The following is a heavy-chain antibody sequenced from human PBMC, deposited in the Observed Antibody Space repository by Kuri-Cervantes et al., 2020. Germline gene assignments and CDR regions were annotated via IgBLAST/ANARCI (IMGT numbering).Heavy chain of an antibody. D-gene: IGHD3-3*01. V-gene: IGHV3-30*03. CDR1: GFTFSSYG. Sequence: LSPTCAASGFTFSSYGMHWVRQAPGKGLEWVAVISYDGSNKYYADSVKGRFTISRDNSKNTLYLQMNSLRAEDTAVYYCARGSGSYYDFWSGYYFDYWGQGTLVTVSS. CDR2: ISYDGSNK. J-gene: IGHJ4*02. CDR3: ARGSGSYYDFWSGYYFDY.